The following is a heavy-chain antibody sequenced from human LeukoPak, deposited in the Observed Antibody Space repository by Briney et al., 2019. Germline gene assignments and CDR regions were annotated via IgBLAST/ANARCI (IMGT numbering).Heavy chain of an antibody. CDR1: GGSISSSSYY. CDR2: IYYSGST. Sequence: PSETLSHTCTVSGGSISSSSYYWGWIRQPPGKGLEWIGSIYYSGSTYYNPSLKSRVTISVDTSKNQFSLKLSSVTAADTAVYYCARTWIQLYNWFDPWGQGTLVTVSS. V-gene: IGHV4-39*01. J-gene: IGHJ5*02. CDR3: ARTWIQLYNWFDP. D-gene: IGHD5-18*01.